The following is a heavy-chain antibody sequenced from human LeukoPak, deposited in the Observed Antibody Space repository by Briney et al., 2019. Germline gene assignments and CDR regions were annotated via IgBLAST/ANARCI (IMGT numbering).Heavy chain of an antibody. CDR1: GGSISSGSYY. CDR2: IYYSGST. Sequence: SETLSLTCTVSGGSISSGSYYWSWIRQPAGKGLEWIGYIYYSGSTYYNPSLKSRVTISVDTSKNQFSLKLSSVTAADTAVYYCARFMVRGVIPFDPWGQGTLVTVSS. J-gene: IGHJ5*02. D-gene: IGHD3-10*01. CDR3: ARFMVRGVIPFDP. V-gene: IGHV4-30-4*08.